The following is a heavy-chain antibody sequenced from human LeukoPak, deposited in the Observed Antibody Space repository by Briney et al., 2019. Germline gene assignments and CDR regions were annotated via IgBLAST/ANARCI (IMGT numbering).Heavy chain of an antibody. CDR1: GGSFSGYY. D-gene: IGHD2-15*01. CDR2: INHSGST. Sequence: SETLSLTCAVYGGSFSGYYWSWIRQPPGKGLEWIGEINHSGSTNYNPSLKSRVTISVDTSKNQFSLKLSSVTAADTAVYYCASGLVVAATDAFDIWGQGTMVTVSS. CDR3: ASGLVVAATDAFDI. V-gene: IGHV4-34*01. J-gene: IGHJ3*02.